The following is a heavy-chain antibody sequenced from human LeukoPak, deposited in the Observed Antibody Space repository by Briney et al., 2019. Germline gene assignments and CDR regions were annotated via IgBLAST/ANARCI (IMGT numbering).Heavy chain of an antibody. CDR1: GFTFSSYA. CDR2: ISGSGGST. Sequence: GGSLRLSCAASGFTFSSYAMGWVRQAPGKGLEWVSAISGSGGSTYYADSVKGRFTISRDNSKNTLYLQMNSLRAEDTAVYYCAKAADQYSSSSSFDYWGQGTLVTVSS. D-gene: IGHD6-6*01. V-gene: IGHV3-23*01. J-gene: IGHJ4*02. CDR3: AKAADQYSSSSSFDY.